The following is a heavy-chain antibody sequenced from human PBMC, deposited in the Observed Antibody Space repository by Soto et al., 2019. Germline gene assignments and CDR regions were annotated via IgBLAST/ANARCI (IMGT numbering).Heavy chain of an antibody. CDR1: GYTFTSYG. Sequence: QVQLVQSGAEVKKPGASVKVSCKASGYTFTSYGISWVRQAPGQGLEWMGWINAYNGTTNYAQKLQGRVTMTTDTSTSTAYMALRSLSSDDTAVYYCARFDDYVWGVSFDYWGQGTLVTVSS. CDR2: INAYNGTT. V-gene: IGHV1-18*01. CDR3: ARFDDYVWGVSFDY. J-gene: IGHJ4*02. D-gene: IGHD3-16*01.